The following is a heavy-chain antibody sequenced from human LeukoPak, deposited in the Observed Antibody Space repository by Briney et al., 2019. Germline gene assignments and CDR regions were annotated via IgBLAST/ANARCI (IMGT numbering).Heavy chain of an antibody. CDR2: IIPLFGIA. D-gene: IGHD3-22*01. CDR3: AYYDSSGYHFDY. Sequence: SVKVSCKASGGTFSSYAISWVRQAPGQGLEWMGRIIPLFGIANYAQKFQGRVTITADKSTSTAYMELSSLRSEDTAVYYCAYYDSSGYHFDYWGQGTLVTVSS. V-gene: IGHV1-69*04. CDR1: GGTFSSYA. J-gene: IGHJ4*02.